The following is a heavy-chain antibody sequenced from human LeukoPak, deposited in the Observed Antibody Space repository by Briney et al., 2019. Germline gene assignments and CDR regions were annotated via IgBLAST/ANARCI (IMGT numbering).Heavy chain of an antibody. J-gene: IGHJ6*02. CDR3: AKDDRYYYDSSGYSTYYYYGMDV. CDR2: ISGSGGST. CDR1: GFTFSSYA. V-gene: IGHV3-23*01. D-gene: IGHD3-22*01. Sequence: PGGSLRLSCAASGFTFSSYAMSRVRQAPGKGLEWVSAISGSGGSTYYADSVKGRFTISRDNSKNTLYLQMNSLRAEDTAVYYCAKDDRYYYDSSGYSTYYYYGMDVWGQGTTVTVSS.